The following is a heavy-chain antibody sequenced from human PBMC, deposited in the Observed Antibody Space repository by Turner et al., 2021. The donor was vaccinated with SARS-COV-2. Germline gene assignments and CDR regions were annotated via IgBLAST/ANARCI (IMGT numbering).Heavy chain of an antibody. D-gene: IGHD1-26*01. Sequence: QVQLQESGPGLVKPSGTLSLTCGVAGGPLSTYNWWHWVRQPPGKGLEWIGEIFHNGNAESTNSNPSLASRVTISVSRSSNHFSLKLTSVTAADTAVYYCARGSGTYLANALQIWGQGTLVTISS. CDR2: IFHNGNAEST. V-gene: IGHV4-4*02. J-gene: IGHJ3*02. CDR3: ARGSGTYLANALQI. CDR1: GGPLSTYNW.